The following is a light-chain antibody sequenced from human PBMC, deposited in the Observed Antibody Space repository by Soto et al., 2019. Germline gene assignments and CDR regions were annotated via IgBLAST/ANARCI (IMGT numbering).Light chain of an antibody. Sequence: QSVLTQPPSVSGAPGQRVTISCTGSSSNIGAGYDVHWYRQLPGTAPKLLIYGNTNRPSGVPDRSSGSKSGTSASLAITGLQAEDEADYYCQSYDSSLSSSVVFGGGTKVTVL. CDR2: GNT. CDR1: SSNIGAGYD. CDR3: QSYDSSLSSSVV. J-gene: IGLJ2*01. V-gene: IGLV1-40*01.